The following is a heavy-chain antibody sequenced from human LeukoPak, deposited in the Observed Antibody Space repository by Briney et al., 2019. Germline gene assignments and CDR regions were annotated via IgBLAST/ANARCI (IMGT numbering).Heavy chain of an antibody. Sequence: GGSLRLSCAASGFTFSTYRMNWVRQAPGKGLEWVSYISKNGNTIYYADSVKGRFTISRDNAKKSLYLQMNNLRAEDTAVYYCARRDCDSIKCRGSNWFDPWGQGTLVSVSS. CDR2: ISKNGNTI. CDR3: ARRDCDSIKCRGSNWFDP. CDR1: GFTFSTYR. D-gene: IGHD3-22*01. V-gene: IGHV3-48*01. J-gene: IGHJ5*02.